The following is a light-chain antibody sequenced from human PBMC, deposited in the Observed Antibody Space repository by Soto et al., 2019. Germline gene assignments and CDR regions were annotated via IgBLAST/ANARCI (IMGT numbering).Light chain of an antibody. CDR2: DAS. Sequence: DIQMTQSPSSLSASVGDRVTITCRASQSISSYLNWYQQKPGKAPKLLIYDASSLQSGVPSRFSGSGSGTEFTLTISSLQPDDFATYYCQHYNSYSTFGQGTTVDIK. CDR3: QHYNSYST. J-gene: IGKJ1*01. CDR1: QSISSY. V-gene: IGKV1-5*01.